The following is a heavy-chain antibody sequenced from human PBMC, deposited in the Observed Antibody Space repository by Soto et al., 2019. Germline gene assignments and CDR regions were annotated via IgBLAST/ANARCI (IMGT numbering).Heavy chain of an antibody. CDR3: ARRATTSAGYFDL. J-gene: IGHJ2*01. CDR2: IKQDGSEK. Sequence: GGSLRLSCAASGFTFTNYWLSWVRQAPGKGLEWVANIKQDGSEKNYKDSVKGRLTISRDNARNSLSLQMNSLRAEDTAVYYCARRATTSAGYFDLWGRGTLVTVSS. D-gene: IGHD1-26*01. V-gene: IGHV3-7*01. CDR1: GFTFTNYW.